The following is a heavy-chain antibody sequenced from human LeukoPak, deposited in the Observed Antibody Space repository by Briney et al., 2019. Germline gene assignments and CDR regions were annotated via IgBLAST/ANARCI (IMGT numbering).Heavy chain of an antibody. CDR1: GSPFTSYW. CDR2: FYPGDAHT. D-gene: IGHD3-22*01. V-gene: IGHV5-51*01. CDR3: ARPPRSYYYDSSGYQGLVGFDL. J-gene: IGHJ2*01. Sequence: RGGSLQISCQGSGSPFTSYWSGGVRPLPGKGLGGLGIFYPGDAHTTYSPSFKGQVTISADKSFTTAYLPCSSQNAPDTAMYSCARPPRSYYYDSSGYQGLVGFDLWGRGTLVTVSS.